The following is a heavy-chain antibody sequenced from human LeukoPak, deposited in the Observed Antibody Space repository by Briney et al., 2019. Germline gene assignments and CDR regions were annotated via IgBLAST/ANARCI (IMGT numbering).Heavy chain of an antibody. V-gene: IGHV3-33*08. J-gene: IGHJ3*02. CDR3: ARDSGGRYPVDASDI. Sequence: GGSLRLSCAASGFTFSSYSMSWVRQAPGKGLEWVAVIWCDGGNKYYADSVKGRFTVSRDNAKYTVYLEMNSLRAEDTALYYCARDSGGRYPVDASDIWGQGTMATVSS. CDR2: IWCDGGNK. CDR1: GFTFSSYS. D-gene: IGHD2-15*01.